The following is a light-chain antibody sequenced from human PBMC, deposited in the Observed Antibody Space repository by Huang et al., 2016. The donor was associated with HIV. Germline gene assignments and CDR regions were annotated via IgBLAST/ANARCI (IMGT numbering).Light chain of an antibody. V-gene: IGKV1-9*01. CDR1: QGISSY. CDR2: AAS. J-gene: IGKJ1*01. CDR3: QQLNSYPET. Sequence: IQLTQSPSSLSASVGDRVIITCRASQGISSYLAWYQQKPGEAPKLLIYAASTLQRGVPSRFSGSGSGTDFTLTISSLQPEDFATYYCQQLNSYPETFGQGTKVEIK.